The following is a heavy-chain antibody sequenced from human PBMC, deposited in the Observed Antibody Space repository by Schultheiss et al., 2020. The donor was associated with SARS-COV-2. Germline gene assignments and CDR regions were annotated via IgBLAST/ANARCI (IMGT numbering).Heavy chain of an antibody. CDR2: INPNSGDT. CDR1: GYTFTSYD. CDR3: ARTARRDNWFDP. D-gene: IGHD5-18*01. V-gene: IGHV1-2*02. Sequence: ASVKVSCKASGYTFTSYDINWVRQATGQGLEWMGWINPNSGDTNYAQKFQGRVTMTRDTSISTAYMELSRLRSDDTAVYYCARTARRDNWFDPWGQGTLVTVSS. J-gene: IGHJ5*02.